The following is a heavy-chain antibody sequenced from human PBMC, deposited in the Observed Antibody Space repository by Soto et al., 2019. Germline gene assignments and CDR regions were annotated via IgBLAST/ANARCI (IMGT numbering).Heavy chain of an antibody. D-gene: IGHD2-15*01. CDR1: GXIFSSYA. Sequence: LRLSFAASGXIFSSYALTWVRQAPGKGLEWVSGISGSGMNTYYADSVKGRFTISRDNSKKTLFLQMNSLRAEDTAVYYCAKARSGNYQYYFDYWGQGALVTVSS. CDR3: AKARSGNYQYYFDY. J-gene: IGHJ4*02. V-gene: IGHV3-23*01. CDR2: ISGSGMNT.